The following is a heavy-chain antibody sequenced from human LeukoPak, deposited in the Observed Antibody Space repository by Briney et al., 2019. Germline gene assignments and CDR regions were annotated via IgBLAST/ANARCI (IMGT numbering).Heavy chain of an antibody. D-gene: IGHD1-26*01. CDR2: IYSGGST. V-gene: IGHV3-66*01. J-gene: IGHJ4*02. Sequence: QPGGSLRLSCAASGFTVSSNHMSWVRQAPGKGLEWVSVIYSGGSTYYADSVKGRFTISRDNSKNTLYLQMNSLRAEDTAVYYCARSIVGATKEDYWGQGTLVTVSS. CDR3: ARSIVGATKEDY. CDR1: GFTVSSNH.